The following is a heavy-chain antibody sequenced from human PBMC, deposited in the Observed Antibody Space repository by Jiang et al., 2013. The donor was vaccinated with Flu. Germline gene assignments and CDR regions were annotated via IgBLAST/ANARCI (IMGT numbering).Heavy chain of an antibody. D-gene: IGHD4-17*01. V-gene: IGHV1-3*01. CDR3: ARDWGPYGDYPDAFDI. Sequence: GAEVKKPGASVKVSCKASGYTFTSYAMHWVRQAPGQRLEWMGWINAGNGNTKYSQKFQGRVTITRDTSASTAYMELSSLRSEDTAVYYCARDWGPYGDYPDAFDIWGQGTMVTVSS. CDR1: GYTFTSYA. CDR2: INAGNGNT. J-gene: IGHJ3*02.